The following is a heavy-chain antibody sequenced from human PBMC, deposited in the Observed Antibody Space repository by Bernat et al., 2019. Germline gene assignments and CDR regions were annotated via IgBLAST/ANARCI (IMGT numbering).Heavy chain of an antibody. J-gene: IGHJ4*02. CDR3: ARGKVITFGGVIDPFDY. CDR2: ISYDGSNK. V-gene: IGHV3-30*01. Sequence: QVQLVESGGGVVQPGRSLRLSCAASGFTFSSYAMHWVRQAPGKGLEWVAVISYDGSNKYYADSVKGRFTISRDNSKNTLYLQMNSLRAEDTAVYYCARGKVITFGGVIDPFDYWGQGTLVTVSS. D-gene: IGHD3-16*02. CDR1: GFTFSSYA.